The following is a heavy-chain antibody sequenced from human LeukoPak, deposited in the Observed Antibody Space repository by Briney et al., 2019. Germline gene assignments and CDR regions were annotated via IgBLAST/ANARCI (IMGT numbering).Heavy chain of an antibody. CDR1: GYTFTSYD. CDR3: ARAYGWYDAFDI. CDR2: MNPNSGNT. D-gene: IGHD6-19*01. Sequence: ASVRVSCKASGYTFTSYDINWVRQATGQGLEWMGWMNPNSGNTGYAQKFQGRVTMTRDTSTSTVYMELSSLRSEDTAVYYCARAYGWYDAFDIWGQGTMVTVSS. J-gene: IGHJ3*02. V-gene: IGHV1-8*02.